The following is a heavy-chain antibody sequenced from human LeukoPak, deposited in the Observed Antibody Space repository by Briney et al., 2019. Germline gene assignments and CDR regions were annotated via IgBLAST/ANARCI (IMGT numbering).Heavy chain of an antibody. CDR1: GYSFNSYW. Sequence: GESLKVSCEGSGYSFNSYWIGWVRQMPGKGLEWMGIIYPGDSDTRYSPSFQGQVTISADKSISTAYLQWSSLKASDTAMYYCARSDCSSTSCYPEVWGQGTLVTVSS. J-gene: IGHJ4*02. CDR3: ARSDCSSTSCYPEV. D-gene: IGHD2-2*01. V-gene: IGHV5-51*01. CDR2: IYPGDSDT.